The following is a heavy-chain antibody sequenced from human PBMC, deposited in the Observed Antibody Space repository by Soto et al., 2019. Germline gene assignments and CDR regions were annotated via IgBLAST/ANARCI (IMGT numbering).Heavy chain of an antibody. V-gene: IGHV1-69*13. CDR2: IIPIFGTA. Sequence: SVKVSCKASGGTFSSYAISWVRQAPGQGLEWMGGIIPIFGTANYAQKFQGRVTITADESTSTAYMELSSLRSEDTAVYYCARGGRGSGSFSYYYGMDVWGQGTTVTVSS. D-gene: IGHD3-10*01. CDR3: ARGGRGSGSFSYYYGMDV. CDR1: GGTFSSYA. J-gene: IGHJ6*02.